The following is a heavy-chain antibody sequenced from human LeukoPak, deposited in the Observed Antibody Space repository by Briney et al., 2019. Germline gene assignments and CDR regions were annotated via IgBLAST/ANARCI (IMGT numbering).Heavy chain of an antibody. J-gene: IGHJ4*02. CDR3: SRVSSRRFDY. Sequence: PSETLSLTCTVSGGSISSSSYYWGWIRQPPGKGLEWIGSIYYSGSTYYNPSLKSRVTISADTSENQFFLNLRSVTAADTAVYYCSRVSSRRFDYWGQGNLVTVSS. V-gene: IGHV4-39*01. CDR1: GGSISSSSYY. CDR2: IYYSGST.